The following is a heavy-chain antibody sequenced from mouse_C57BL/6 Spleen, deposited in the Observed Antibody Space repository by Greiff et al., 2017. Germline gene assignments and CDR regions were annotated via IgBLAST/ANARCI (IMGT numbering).Heavy chain of an antibody. CDR1: GYTFTDYY. CDR2: INPNNGGT. CDR3: ARPYYDGYGYFDY. D-gene: IGHD2-3*01. J-gene: IGHJ2*01. Sequence: EVQLQQSGPELVKPGASVKISCKASGYTFTDYYMNWVQQSHGKSLEWIGDINPNNGGTSYNQKIKGKATLTVDKSSSTAYMELRSLTSEDSAVYYCARPYYDGYGYFDYWGQGTTLTVSS. V-gene: IGHV1-26*01.